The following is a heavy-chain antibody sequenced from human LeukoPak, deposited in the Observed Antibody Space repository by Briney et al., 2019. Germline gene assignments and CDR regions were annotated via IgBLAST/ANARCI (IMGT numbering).Heavy chain of an antibody. D-gene: IGHD3-3*01. CDR2: INPSGGST. CDR3: ARGYYDFWGGYPNQFDY. Sequence: ASVKVSCKASGYTFTSYYMHWVRRAPGQGLEWMGIINPSGGSTSYAQKFQGRVTMTRDTSTSTVYMELSSLRSEDTAVYYCARGYYDFWGGYPNQFDYWGQGTLVTVSS. CDR1: GYTFTSYY. J-gene: IGHJ4*02. V-gene: IGHV1-46*01.